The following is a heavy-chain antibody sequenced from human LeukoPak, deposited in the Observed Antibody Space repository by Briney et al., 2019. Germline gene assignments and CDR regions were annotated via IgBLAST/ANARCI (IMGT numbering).Heavy chain of an antibody. CDR2: ISGSGSNT. CDR3: AKGSGGAVDNFDY. D-gene: IGHD5-12*01. J-gene: IGHJ4*02. Sequence: QPGGSLRLSCAASGFTFSSYAMSWVRQAPGKGLEWVSAISGSGSNTYYADSVKGRFTISRDNFKNTLYLQMNSLRAEDTALYYCAKGSGGAVDNFDYWGQGTLGTVSS. V-gene: IGHV3-23*01. CDR1: GFTFSSYA.